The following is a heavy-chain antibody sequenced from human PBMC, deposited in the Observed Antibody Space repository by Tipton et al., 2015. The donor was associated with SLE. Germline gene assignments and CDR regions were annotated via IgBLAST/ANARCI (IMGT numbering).Heavy chain of an antibody. CDR1: GGSISSGGYY. CDR3: ATASSSQAYYFDY. Sequence: LRLSCTVSGGSISSGGYYWSWIRQHPGKGLEWIGYIYYSGSTYYNPSFKSRVTISVDTSKNQFSLKLSSVTAADTAVYYWATASSSQAYYFDYWGQGTLVTVSS. CDR2: IYYSGST. J-gene: IGHJ4*02. V-gene: IGHV4-31*03. D-gene: IGHD6-6*01.